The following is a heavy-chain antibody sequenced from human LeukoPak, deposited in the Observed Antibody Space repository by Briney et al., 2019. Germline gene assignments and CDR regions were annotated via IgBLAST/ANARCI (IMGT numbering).Heavy chain of an antibody. Sequence: AGGSLRLSCAASGFTFSSYAMHWVRQAPGKGLEYVSVISSNGASSYYANPVKGRFTISRDNSKNSLYLQMGSLRAEDMAVYYCARAGSGIVVVPAAMDYYYYMDVWGKGTTVTVSS. CDR3: ARAGSGIVVVPAAMDYYYYMDV. CDR2: ISSNGASS. J-gene: IGHJ6*03. D-gene: IGHD2-2*01. CDR1: GFTFSSYA. V-gene: IGHV3-64*01.